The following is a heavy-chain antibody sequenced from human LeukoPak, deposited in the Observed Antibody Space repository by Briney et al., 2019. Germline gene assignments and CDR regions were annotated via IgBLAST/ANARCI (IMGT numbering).Heavy chain of an antibody. CDR2: IYYSGIT. V-gene: IGHV4-39*01. J-gene: IGHJ4*02. D-gene: IGHD3-22*01. CDR1: GGSISSSSHY. Sequence: PSETLSLTCTVSGGSISSSSHYWGWIRQPPGKGLEWIGSIYYSGITYYNPSLRSRVTISVDTSKNQFSLKLSSVTAADTAVYYCARAAFNYYDSSGYYYFDYWGQGTLVTVSS. CDR3: ARAAFNYYDSSGYYYFDY.